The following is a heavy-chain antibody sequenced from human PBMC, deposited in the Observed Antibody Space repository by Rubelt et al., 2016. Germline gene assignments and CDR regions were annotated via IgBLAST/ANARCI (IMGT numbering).Heavy chain of an antibody. V-gene: IGHV4-4*07. D-gene: IGHD2-2*01. J-gene: IGHJ5*02. Sequence: QVQLQESGPGLVKPSETLSLTCTVSGGSISSYYWSWIRQPAGKGLEWIGRIYTSGCTNYNPSLKSRVTMSVDTSKNQFSLKLRSVTAADTAVYYCARGGPHTASRSFDPWGQGTLVTVSS. CDR3: ARGGPHTASRSFDP. CDR1: GGSISSYY. CDR2: IYTSGCT.